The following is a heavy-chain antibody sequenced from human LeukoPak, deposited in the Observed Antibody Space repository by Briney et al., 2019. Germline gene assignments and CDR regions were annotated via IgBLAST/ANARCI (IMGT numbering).Heavy chain of an antibody. Sequence: ASVKVSCKASGYTFTSYDINWVRQATGQGLEWMGWMNPNSGNTGYAQKFQGRVTMTRNTSISTAYMELRSLRHDDTAVYYCARGDGGNPWDAFDIWGQGTMVTVSS. V-gene: IGHV1-8*01. CDR3: ARGDGGNPWDAFDI. CDR1: GYTFTSYD. D-gene: IGHD4-23*01. J-gene: IGHJ3*02. CDR2: MNPNSGNT.